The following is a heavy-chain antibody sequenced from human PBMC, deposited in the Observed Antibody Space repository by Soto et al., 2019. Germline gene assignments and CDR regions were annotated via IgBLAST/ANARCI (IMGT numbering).Heavy chain of an antibody. CDR1: GYTFTGYY. J-gene: IGHJ5*02. D-gene: IGHD2-21*02. CDR3: ARDGRPIVVVTAELNWFDP. Sequence: QVQLVQSGAEVKKPGASVKVSCKASGYTFTGYYMHWVRQAPGQGLEWMGWINPNSGGTNYAQKFQGWVTMTRDTSISTDYMELSRLRSDDTAVYYCARDGRPIVVVTAELNWFDPWGQGTLVTVSS. CDR2: INPNSGGT. V-gene: IGHV1-2*04.